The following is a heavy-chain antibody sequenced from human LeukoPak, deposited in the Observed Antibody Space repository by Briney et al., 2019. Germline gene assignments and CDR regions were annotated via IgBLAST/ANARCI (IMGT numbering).Heavy chain of an antibody. CDR1: GDSVSSNSAA. CDR2: TYYRSKWNK. D-gene: IGHD4-23*01. V-gene: IGHV6-1*01. Sequence: SQTLSLTCAISGDSVSSNSAAWNWIRQSSSRGLEWLGRTYYRSKWNKNYAVSVKSRITINQDTSKNQFSLQLNSVTPEDTAVYYCARTGGAADWGQGTLVTVSS. J-gene: IGHJ4*02. CDR3: ARTGGAAD.